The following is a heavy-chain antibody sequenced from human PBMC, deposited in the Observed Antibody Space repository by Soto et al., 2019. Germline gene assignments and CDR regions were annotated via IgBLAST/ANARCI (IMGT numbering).Heavy chain of an antibody. CDR2: INHSGST. D-gene: IGHD2-2*01. CDR1: GGSFSGYY. V-gene: IGHV4-34*01. CDR3: ARSISVVVPAATYYFDY. J-gene: IGHJ4*02. Sequence: SETLSLTCAVYGGSFSGYYWSWIRQPPGKGLEWIGEINHSGSTNYNPSLKSRVTISVDTSKNQFSLKLSSVTAADTAVYYCARSISVVVPAATYYFDYWGQGTLVTVSS.